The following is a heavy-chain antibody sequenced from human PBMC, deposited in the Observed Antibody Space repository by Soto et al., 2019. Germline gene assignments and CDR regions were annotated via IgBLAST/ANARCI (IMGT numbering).Heavy chain of an antibody. D-gene: IGHD4-17*01. V-gene: IGHV4-59*02. CDR1: GDSVTGYQ. J-gene: IGHJ6*02. Sequence: PSETLSLTCTVSGDSVTGYQWSWIRQPPGEGLEWIGFIYYSGSSNYSPSLKSRVTMSVDTSKNQFSLKLTSVTATDTAVYYCARIRRSRLNYCCLDVWDQATTGTVSS. CDR3: ARIRRSRLNYCCLDV. CDR2: IYYSGSS.